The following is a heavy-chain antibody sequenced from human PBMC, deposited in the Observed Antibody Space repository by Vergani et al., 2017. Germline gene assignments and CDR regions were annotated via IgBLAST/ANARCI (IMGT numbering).Heavy chain of an antibody. D-gene: IGHD6-19*01. V-gene: IGHV4-39*01. Sequence: QLQLQESGPGLVKPSATLSLTCSVSGASIRSSNYYWGWIRQPPGKGLEWIASIYYSGSTYYKPSLKSRVTISVDTSKNQFSLKLSSVTAADTAVYFCARHSTVEWLVKLGGIDPWGQGILVTVSS. J-gene: IGHJ5*02. CDR3: ARHSTVEWLVKLGGIDP. CDR2: IYYSGST. CDR1: GASIRSSNYY.